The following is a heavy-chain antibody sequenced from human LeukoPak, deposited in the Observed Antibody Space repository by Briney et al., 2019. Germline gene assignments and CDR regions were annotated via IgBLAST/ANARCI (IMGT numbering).Heavy chain of an antibody. Sequence: ASVKVSCKASGYTFTSYGISWVRQAPGQGLEWMGWISAYNGNTNYAQKLQGRVTMTTDTSTSTAYMELRSLRSDDTAVYYCARDVYCSGGGCQGGYWFDPWGQGTLVTVSS. V-gene: IGHV1-18*01. CDR1: GYTFTSYG. CDR3: ARDVYCSGGGCQGGYWFDP. D-gene: IGHD2-15*01. J-gene: IGHJ5*02. CDR2: ISAYNGNT.